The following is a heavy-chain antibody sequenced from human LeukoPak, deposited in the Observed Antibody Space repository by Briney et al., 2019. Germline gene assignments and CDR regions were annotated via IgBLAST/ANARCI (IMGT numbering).Heavy chain of an antibody. Sequence: SETVSLTCTVSGGSISTYYWSWLRQPPGKGLEWIGYIYYTGSTNYNPSLKSRVTISIDTSKNQFSLRLNSVTAADTAMYYCAKSGGYGLIDYWGQGTLVTVSS. CDR2: IYYTGST. V-gene: IGHV4-59*08. CDR3: AKSGGYGLIDY. D-gene: IGHD1-26*01. CDR1: GGSISTYY. J-gene: IGHJ4*02.